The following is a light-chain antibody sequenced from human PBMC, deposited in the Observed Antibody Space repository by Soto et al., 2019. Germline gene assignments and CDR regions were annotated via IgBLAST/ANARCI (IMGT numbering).Light chain of an antibody. CDR1: QSISTK. CDR2: GAS. J-gene: IGKJ5*01. Sequence: IVMTQSPATLSVSPGERATLSCRASQSISTKVGWYQQRPGQAPRLLIYGASIRATGIPARFSGSGSGTEFTLTISSLDSEDSAVYYCQEYNAWHKISFGQGTRLEIK. V-gene: IGKV3-15*01. CDR3: QEYNAWHKIS.